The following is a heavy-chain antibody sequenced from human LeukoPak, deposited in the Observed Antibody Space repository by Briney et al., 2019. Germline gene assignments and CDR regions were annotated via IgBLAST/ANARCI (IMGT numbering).Heavy chain of an antibody. CDR2: IGYDGSNK. J-gene: IGHJ4*02. CDR1: GFTFSSYG. D-gene: IGHD3-10*01. Sequence: GGSLRLSCAASGFTFSSYGMHWVRQAPGKGLEWVAFIGYDGSNKYYADSVKGRFTISRDNSKNTLYLQMNSLRAEDTAVYYCAQDFTADATYYYGSASWDYWGQGILVTVSS. CDR3: AQDFTADATYYYGSASWDY. V-gene: IGHV3-30*02.